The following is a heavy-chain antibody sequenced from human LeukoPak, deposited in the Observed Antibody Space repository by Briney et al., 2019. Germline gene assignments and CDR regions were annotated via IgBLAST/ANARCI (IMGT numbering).Heavy chain of an antibody. CDR1: GYTFTSYD. Sequence: ASVKVSCTASGYTFTSYDINWVRQAPGQGLEWMGWMNPNSGNTGYAQTFQGRVTITRNTSISTAYMELSSLRSEDTAVYYCARASSSIAALALTLTDYYYMDVWGKGTTVTVSS. CDR2: MNPNSGNT. CDR3: ARASSSIAALALTLTDYYYMDV. D-gene: IGHD6-6*01. V-gene: IGHV1-8*03. J-gene: IGHJ6*03.